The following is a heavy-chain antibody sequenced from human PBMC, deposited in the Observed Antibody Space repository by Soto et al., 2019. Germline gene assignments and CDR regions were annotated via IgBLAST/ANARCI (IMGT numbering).Heavy chain of an antibody. D-gene: IGHD3-22*01. J-gene: IGHJ6*02. Sequence: QVPLVESGGGVVQPGRSLRLSCAASGFTFSSYGMHWVRQAPGKGLEWVAVIWYDGSNKYYADSVKGRFTISRDNSKNTLYLQMNSLRAEDTAVYYCAREGYDSYGMDVWGQGTTVTVSS. CDR1: GFTFSSYG. CDR2: IWYDGSNK. V-gene: IGHV3-33*01. CDR3: AREGYDSYGMDV.